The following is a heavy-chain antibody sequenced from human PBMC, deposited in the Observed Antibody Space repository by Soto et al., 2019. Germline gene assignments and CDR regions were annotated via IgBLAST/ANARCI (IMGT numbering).Heavy chain of an antibody. J-gene: IGHJ6*02. CDR2: IYPGDSDT. CDR1: GYRFTSYW. Sequence: ESLKLSFKGCGYRFTSYWIVWVRQMPGKGLEWMGIIYPGDSDTRYSPSFQGQVTISADKSISTAYLQWSSLKASDTAMYYCVRRSAAAGNYGMDVWGQGTTVTVS. CDR3: VRRSAAAGNYGMDV. V-gene: IGHV5-51*01. D-gene: IGHD6-13*01.